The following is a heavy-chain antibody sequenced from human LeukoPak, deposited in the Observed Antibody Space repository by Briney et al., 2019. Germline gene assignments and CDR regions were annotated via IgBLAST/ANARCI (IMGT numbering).Heavy chain of an antibody. D-gene: IGHD2-15*01. V-gene: IGHV1-18*01. CDR2: ITPYNGNT. J-gene: IGHJ4*02. CDR1: DYTFSSYD. CDR3: ARLNSAANFLDY. Sequence: GASGKVSCKASDYTFSSYDITWVRQAPGQGLEWMGWITPYNGNTDYAQKVQGRVTMTADTSTSTAYMELRSLISDDTAVYYCARLNSAANFLDYWGQGTLVTVSS.